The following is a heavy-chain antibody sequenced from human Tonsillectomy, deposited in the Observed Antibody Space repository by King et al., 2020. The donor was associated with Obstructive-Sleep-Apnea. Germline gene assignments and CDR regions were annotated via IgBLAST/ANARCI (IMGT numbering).Heavy chain of an antibody. Sequence: LQLQESGPGLVRPSGTLSLTCVVSGASLTIVDWWSWIRQPPGKGLEWIGEISYGGSTHYHPSFKNRVAFSIDTSKKQFSLKLTSVTAADTAIYYCAAGGLADLWGQGTLVTVSS. CDR3: AAGGLADL. CDR1: GASLTIVDW. V-gene: IGHV4-4*02. CDR2: ISYGGST. J-gene: IGHJ1*01.